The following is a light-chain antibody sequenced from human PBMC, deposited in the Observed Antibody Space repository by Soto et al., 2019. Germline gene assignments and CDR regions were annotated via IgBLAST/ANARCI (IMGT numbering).Light chain of an antibody. Sequence: IQMTQSPSTLSAPVGDRITITCRASQSISLWLAWYQQKPGKVPKLLIYKASTLESGVPSRFSGSGSGTEFTLTISSLQPDDFATYYCQHWTFGQGNKVDIK. J-gene: IGKJ1*01. CDR1: QSISLW. CDR3: QHWT. CDR2: KAS. V-gene: IGKV1-5*03.